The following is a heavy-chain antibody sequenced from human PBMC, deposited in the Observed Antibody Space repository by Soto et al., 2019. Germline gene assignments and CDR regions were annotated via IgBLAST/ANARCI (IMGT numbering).Heavy chain of an antibody. D-gene: IGHD2-15*01. J-gene: IGHJ3*02. V-gene: IGHV1-69*04. CDR1: GGTFSSYT. Sequence: SVKVSCKASGGTFSSYTISWVRQAPGQGLEWMGRISPILGIANYAQKFQGRVTITADKSTSTAYMELSSLRSEDTAVYYCARDCSGGSCYLTAPRLDAFDIWG. CDR2: ISPILGIA. CDR3: ARDCSGGSCYLTAPRLDAFDI.